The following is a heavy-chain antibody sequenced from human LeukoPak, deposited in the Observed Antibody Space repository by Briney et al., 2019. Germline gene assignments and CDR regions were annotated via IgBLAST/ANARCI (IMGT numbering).Heavy chain of an antibody. D-gene: IGHD6-13*01. CDR3: AGFSAAPVYYFDS. J-gene: IGHJ4*02. CDR2: IYYSGST. V-gene: IGHV4-59*11. CDR1: GGSISSHF. Sequence: KPSETLSLTCTVSGGSISSHFWAWIRQPPGKGLEWVGYIYYSGSTSYSPSLKSRVTISLDTSRKRFSLNLSSLTAADTAVYFCAGFSAAPVYYFDSWGQGTLVTVSS.